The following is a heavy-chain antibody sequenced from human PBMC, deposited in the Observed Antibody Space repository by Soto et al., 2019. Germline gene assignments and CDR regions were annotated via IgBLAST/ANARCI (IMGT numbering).Heavy chain of an antibody. CDR2: VRNKGNSYET. V-gene: IGHV3-73*01. D-gene: IGHD6-13*01. CDR1: GFSFSGSA. CDR3: TRLAAAGGIAC. Sequence: EVQLVESGGGLVQPGGSLKLSCAASGFSFSGSAMHWVRQASGKGLEWVGRVRNKGNSYETAFAASVKGRFSISRDDSKNTVYLQMNSLTTEDTAVYFRTRLAAAGGIACLGQGTLVTVS. J-gene: IGHJ4*02.